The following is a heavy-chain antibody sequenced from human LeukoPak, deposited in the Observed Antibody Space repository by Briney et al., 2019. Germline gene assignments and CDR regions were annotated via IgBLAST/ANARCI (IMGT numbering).Heavy chain of an antibody. CDR2: ISWNSGSI. V-gene: IGHV3-20*04. CDR1: GFTFDDYA. D-gene: IGHD3-10*02. CDR3: AELGITMIGGV. Sequence: GGSLRLSCAASGFTFDDYAMSWVRQAPGEGLEWVSGISWNSGSIGYADSVKGRFTISRDNAKNSLYLQMNSLRAEDTAVYYCAELGITMIGGVWGKGTTVTISS. J-gene: IGHJ6*04.